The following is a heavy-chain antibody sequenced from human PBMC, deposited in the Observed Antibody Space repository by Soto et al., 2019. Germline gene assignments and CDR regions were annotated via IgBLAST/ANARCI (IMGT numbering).Heavy chain of an antibody. D-gene: IGHD1-26*01. CDR1: GGSISRSFYY. CDR2: IYYSGGT. J-gene: IGHJ4*02. CDR3: AKPSGSYLYYFDY. V-gene: IGHV4-39*01. Sequence: QLQLQESGPGLVKPSETLSLTCTVSGGSISRSFYYWGWIRQPPGKGLEWIGSIYYSGGTYYNPSLKSRVTISVDTSKNQFSLKLSSVTAAGTAVYYCAKPSGSYLYYFDYWGQGTLVTVSS.